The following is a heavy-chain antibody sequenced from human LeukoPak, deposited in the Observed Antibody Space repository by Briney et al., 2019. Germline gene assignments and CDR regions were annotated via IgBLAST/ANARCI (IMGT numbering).Heavy chain of an antibody. J-gene: IGHJ4*02. V-gene: IGHV3-7*01. CDR3: ARDPGRGGAAAMDY. D-gene: IGHD6-13*01. CDR1: GFTFSSYW. CDR2: IKQDGSEK. Sequence: RTGGSLRLSCAAFGFTFSSYWMSWVRQAPGKGLEWVANIKQDGSEKYYVDSVKGRFTISRDNAKNSLHLQMNSLRAEDTAVYYCARDPGRGGAAAMDYWGQGTLVTVSS.